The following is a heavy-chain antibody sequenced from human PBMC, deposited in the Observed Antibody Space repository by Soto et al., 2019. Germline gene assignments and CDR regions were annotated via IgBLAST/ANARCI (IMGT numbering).Heavy chain of an antibody. D-gene: IGHD2-21*01. V-gene: IGHV3-33*01. CDR3: ARQTGDIDYYDGMDV. Sequence: QVQLVESGGGVVQPGRSLRLSCAASGFTFSSYGMHWVRQAPGKGLEWVAVIWYDGSNKYYADSVKGRFTISRDNSKNTLYLQMNSLRAEDTAVYYCARQTGDIDYYDGMDVWGQGTTVTVSS. J-gene: IGHJ6*02. CDR1: GFTFSSYG. CDR2: IWYDGSNK.